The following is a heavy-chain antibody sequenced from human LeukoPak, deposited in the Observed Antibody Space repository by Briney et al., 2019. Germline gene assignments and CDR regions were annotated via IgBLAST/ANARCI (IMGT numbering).Heavy chain of an antibody. D-gene: IGHD6-19*01. CDR1: GYTFTGYY. J-gene: IGHJ1*01. Sequence: APVKVSCKASGYTFTGYYMHWVRQAPGQGLEWMGWINPNSGGTNYAQKFQGRVTMTRDTSISTAYMELSRLRSDDTAVYYCARDSLYSSGWYVVQHWGQGTLVTVSS. CDR2: INPNSGGT. V-gene: IGHV1-2*02. CDR3: ARDSLYSSGWYVVQH.